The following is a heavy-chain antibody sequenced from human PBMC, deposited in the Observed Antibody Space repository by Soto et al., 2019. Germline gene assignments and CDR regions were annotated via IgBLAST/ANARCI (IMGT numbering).Heavy chain of an antibody. Sequence: QFQLVQSGAEVKKPGSSVKVSCKASGGTVSSYAISWVRQAPGQGLEWMGGSIPIFGTANYAQKFQGRVTITADESTSTAYMELSSLRSEDTAVDYSARVSSASHRSNDYYYGMDVWGQGTTVTVSS. CDR3: ARVSSASHRSNDYYYGMDV. V-gene: IGHV1-69*12. D-gene: IGHD6-6*01. CDR1: GGTVSSYA. J-gene: IGHJ6*02. CDR2: SIPIFGTA.